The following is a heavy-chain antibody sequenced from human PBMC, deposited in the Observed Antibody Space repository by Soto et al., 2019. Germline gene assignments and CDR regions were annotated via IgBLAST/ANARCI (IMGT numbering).Heavy chain of an antibody. Sequence: GESLKISCPASGCSFTSFWIGWVRQMPGKGLEWMGMIYPGDSDTKYSPSFQGQVTISADKSISTAYLQWSSLKASDTAMYYCARSPAYFDYWGQGTPVTVSS. V-gene: IGHV5-51*01. D-gene: IGHD2-2*01. CDR2: IYPGDSDT. CDR3: ARSPAYFDY. CDR1: GCSFTSFW. J-gene: IGHJ4*02.